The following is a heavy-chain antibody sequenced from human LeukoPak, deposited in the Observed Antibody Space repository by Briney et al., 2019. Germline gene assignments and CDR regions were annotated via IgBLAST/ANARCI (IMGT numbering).Heavy chain of an antibody. J-gene: IGHJ4*02. V-gene: IGHV3-48*03. CDR1: RFTFSSFE. D-gene: IGHD5-18*01. CDR2: ISSSGRTI. Sequence: GGSLRLSCAASRFTFSSFEMNWVRQAPGKGLEWVSYISSSGRTIYYADSVKGRFTISRDNAKNSLYLQVNSLRAEDTAVYYCARRGYTSGLDYWGQGILVTVSS. CDR3: ARRGYTSGLDY.